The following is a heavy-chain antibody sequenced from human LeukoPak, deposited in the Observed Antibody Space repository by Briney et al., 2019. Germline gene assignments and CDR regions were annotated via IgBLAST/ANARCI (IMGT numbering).Heavy chain of an antibody. CDR3: AREIATIFGVAENGMDV. D-gene: IGHD3-3*01. V-gene: IGHV3-30-3*01. CDR2: ISYDGSNK. CDR1: GFTFSSYA. J-gene: IGHJ6*02. Sequence: GRSLRLSCAASGFTFSSYAMHWVRQAPGKGLEWVAVISYDGSNKYYADSVKGRSTISRDNSKNTLYLQMNSLRAEDTAVYYCAREIATIFGVAENGMDVWGQGTTVTVSS.